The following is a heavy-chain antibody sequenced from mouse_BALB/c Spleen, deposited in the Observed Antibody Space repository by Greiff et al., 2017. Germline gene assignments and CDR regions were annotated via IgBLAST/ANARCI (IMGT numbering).Heavy chain of an antibody. Sequence: VKLQESGAELARPGASVKLSCKASGYTFTSYWMQWVKQRPGQGLEWIGAIYPGDGDTRYTQKFKGKATLTADKSSSTAYMQLSSLASEDSAVYYCAREGGNYPYYFDYWGQGTTLTVSS. D-gene: IGHD2-1*01. V-gene: IGHV1-87*01. CDR3: AREGGNYPYYFDY. CDR1: GYTFTSYW. J-gene: IGHJ2*01. CDR2: IYPGDGDT.